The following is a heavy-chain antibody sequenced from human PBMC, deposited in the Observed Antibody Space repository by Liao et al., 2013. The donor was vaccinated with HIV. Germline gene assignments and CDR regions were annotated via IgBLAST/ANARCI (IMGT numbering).Heavy chain of an antibody. CDR1: GGSISSGSYY. J-gene: IGHJ5*02. CDR3: ARGSERVVPAAMGWFDP. D-gene: IGHD2-2*01. CDR2: IYTSGST. V-gene: IGHV4-61*02. Sequence: QVQLQESGPGLVKPSQTLSLTCTVSGGSISSGSYYWSWIRQPAGKGLEWIGRIYTSGSTNYNPSLKSRVTMSVDTSKNQFSLKLSSVTAADTAVYYCARGSERVVPAAMGWFDPWGQGTLVTVSS.